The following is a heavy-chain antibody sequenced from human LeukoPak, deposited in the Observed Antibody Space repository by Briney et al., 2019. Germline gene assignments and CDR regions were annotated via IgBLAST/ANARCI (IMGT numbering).Heavy chain of an antibody. CDR2: ITGTGGST. J-gene: IGHJ4*02. V-gene: IGHV3-23*01. CDR1: GFSLSTYG. Sequence: PGASLRLSCAASGFSLSTYGVSWVRQPPGKGLEWVSGITGTGGSTYYADSVKGRFTVSRDTSKNTLYLQMNSLRAEDTAIYYCAKDHGTAVAVFYYWGQGTLVTVSS. CDR3: AKDHGTAVAVFYY. D-gene: IGHD5-18*01.